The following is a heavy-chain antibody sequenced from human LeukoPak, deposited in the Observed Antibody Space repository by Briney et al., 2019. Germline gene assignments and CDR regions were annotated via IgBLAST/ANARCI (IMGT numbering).Heavy chain of an antibody. CDR3: ARESRLRRGYSYGYKSGWFDP. Sequence: SETLSLTCAVYGGSFSGYYWSWIRQPPGKGLEWIGEINHSGSTNHNPSLKSRVTISVDTSKNQFSLKLSSVTAADTAVYYCARESRLRRGYSYGYKSGWFDPWGQGTLVTVSS. J-gene: IGHJ5*02. V-gene: IGHV4-34*01. CDR2: INHSGST. CDR1: GGSFSGYY. D-gene: IGHD5-18*01.